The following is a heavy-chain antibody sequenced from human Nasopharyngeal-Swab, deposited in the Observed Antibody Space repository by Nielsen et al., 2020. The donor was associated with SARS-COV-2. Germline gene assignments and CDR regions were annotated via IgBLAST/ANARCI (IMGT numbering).Heavy chain of an antibody. CDR1: GFIFSTYT. Sequence: GESLKISCVGSGFIFSTYTLNWVRQAPGKGLEWVSSISLTGSDIYYADSVKGRFTISRDNAKNSVYLQMNSLRAEDTAVYYCARGFGSGRHWGQGTLVTVSS. D-gene: IGHD3-10*01. CDR2: ISLTGSDI. V-gene: IGHV3-21*01. CDR3: ARGFGSGRH. J-gene: IGHJ4*02.